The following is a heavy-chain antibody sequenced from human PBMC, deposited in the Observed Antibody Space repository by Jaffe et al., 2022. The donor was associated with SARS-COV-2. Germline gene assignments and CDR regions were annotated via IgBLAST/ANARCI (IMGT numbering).Heavy chain of an antibody. J-gene: IGHJ6*02. CDR3: ARENYDILTGYSESAWGGGMDV. Sequence: EVQLVESGGGLIQPGGSLGLSCAASGFTVSSNYMSWVRQAPGKGLEWVSIIYTSGYTYSADSVKGRFTISRDNSKNTLYLQMNSLRAEDTAVYYCARENYDILTGYSESAWGGGMDVWGQGTTVTVSS. V-gene: IGHV3-53*01. D-gene: IGHD3-9*01. CDR2: IYTSGYT. CDR1: GFTVSSNY.